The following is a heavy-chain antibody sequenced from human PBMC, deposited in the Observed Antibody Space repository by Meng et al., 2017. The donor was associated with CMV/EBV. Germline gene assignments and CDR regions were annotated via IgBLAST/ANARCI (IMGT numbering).Heavy chain of an antibody. D-gene: IGHD2-2*01. CDR1: GFTFSIYW. J-gene: IGHJ6*02. CDR2: IKQNGSEK. Sequence: GGSLRLSCAASGFTFSIYWMSWVRQAPGKGLEWVANIKQNGSEKYYVDSVKGRFTISRDNAKNSLYLQMNSLRAEDTAVYYCAREGWADIVVVPAAGGMDVWGQGTTVTVSS. CDR3: AREGWADIVVVPAAGGMDV. V-gene: IGHV3-7*01.